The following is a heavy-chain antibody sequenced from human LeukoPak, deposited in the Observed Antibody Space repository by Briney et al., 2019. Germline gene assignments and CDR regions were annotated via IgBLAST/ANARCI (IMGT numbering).Heavy chain of an antibody. CDR1: GYTFTSYG. V-gene: IGHV1-18*01. CDR3: ARDSRIAGVYYGMDV. CDR2: ISAYNGNT. J-gene: IGHJ6*02. Sequence: ASVKVSCKASGYTFTSYGISWVRQAPGQGLEWMGWISAYNGNTNYAQKLQGRVTMTTDTSTSTAYMELRSLRSDDTAVYYCARDSRIAGVYYGMDVWGQGTTGTVSS. D-gene: IGHD6-13*01.